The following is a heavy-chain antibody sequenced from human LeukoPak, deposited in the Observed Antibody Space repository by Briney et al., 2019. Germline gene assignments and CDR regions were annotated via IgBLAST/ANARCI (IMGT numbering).Heavy chain of an antibody. J-gene: IGHJ4*02. V-gene: IGHV3-23*01. D-gene: IGHD3-10*01. Sequence: PGGSLRLSCAASGFTFSSYAMSWVRQAPGNGLEWVSAISGSGGSTYYADSVKGRFTISRDNSKNTLYLQMNGLRAEDTAVYYCAKILTRRGDRVDHWGQGTLVTVSP. CDR2: ISGSGGST. CDR1: GFTFSSYA. CDR3: AKILTRRGDRVDH.